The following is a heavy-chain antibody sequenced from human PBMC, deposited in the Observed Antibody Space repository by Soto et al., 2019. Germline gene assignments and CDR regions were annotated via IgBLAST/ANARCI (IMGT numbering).Heavy chain of an antibody. CDR2: INQSGAT. D-gene: IGHD3-10*01. V-gene: IGHV4-34*01. CDR1: NGSFSKYY. CDR3: ARGYYYASGSSFPY. J-gene: IGHJ4*02. Sequence: QLQQWGAGLLKPSETLSLTCAVYNGSFSKYYWTWIRQSPGKGLEWIGEINQSGATNYNPSLKSRVTISVDTSKNQCSLKLKSLTAADTAVYYCARGYYYASGSSFPYWGQGTLVTVSS.